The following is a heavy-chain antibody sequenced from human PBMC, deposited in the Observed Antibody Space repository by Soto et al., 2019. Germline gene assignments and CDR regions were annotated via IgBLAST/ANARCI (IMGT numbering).Heavy chain of an antibody. CDR2: INPSGGST. Sequence: ASVKVSCKASGYTFSNFYIHWVRQARGQGLEWMGIINPSGGSTCYAQKFQGRVTMTRDTSTSTVYMELSSLRSEDTAVHYCARADYYGSSGYHLDYWGQGTLVTVSS. D-gene: IGHD3-22*01. V-gene: IGHV1-46*01. J-gene: IGHJ4*02. CDR3: ARADYYGSSGYHLDY. CDR1: GYTFSNFY.